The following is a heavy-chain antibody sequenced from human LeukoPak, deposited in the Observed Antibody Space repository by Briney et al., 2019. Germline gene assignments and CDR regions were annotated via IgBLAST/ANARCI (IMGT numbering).Heavy chain of an antibody. CDR2: INPSGGST. D-gene: IGHD1-26*01. J-gene: IGHJ5*02. CDR3: ARTVHSGSYLAWFDP. V-gene: IGHV1-46*01. CDR1: GYTFTSYY. Sequence: ASVKVSCKASGYTFTSYYMHWVRQAPGQGLEWMGIINPSGGSTSYAQKFQGRVTMTRDMSTSTVYMELSSLRSEDTAVYYCARTVHSGSYLAWFDPWGQGTLVTVSS.